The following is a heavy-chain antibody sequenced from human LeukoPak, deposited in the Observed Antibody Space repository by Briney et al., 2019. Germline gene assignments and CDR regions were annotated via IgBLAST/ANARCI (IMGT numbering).Heavy chain of an antibody. V-gene: IGHV3-30*02. CDR2: IRYDGSNK. Sequence: GGSLRLSCAASGFTFSSYGMHWVRQAPGKGLEWVAFIRYDGSNKYYADSVKGRFTISRDNSKNTLYLQMNSLRAEDTAVYYCAKDVKRYWSSTSCPPDYWGQGTLVTVSS. D-gene: IGHD2-2*01. CDR3: AKDVKRYWSSTSCPPDY. CDR1: GFTFSSYG. J-gene: IGHJ4*02.